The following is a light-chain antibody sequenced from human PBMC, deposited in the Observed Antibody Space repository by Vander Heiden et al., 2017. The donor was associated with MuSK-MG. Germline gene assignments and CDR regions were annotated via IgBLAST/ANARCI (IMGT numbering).Light chain of an antibody. V-gene: IGLV2-23*02. CDR1: SRDVGSYNL. Sequence: SALPQPASVSGSPGQSITISCPGTSRDVGSYNLVSWYQQHAGNAPKLMIYEVRKRPAGVSNRFSGSKSGNTASLTIAGLQDEDEADYYCCSYAGSDVVFGGGTKLTVL. J-gene: IGLJ2*01. CDR3: CSYAGSDVV. CDR2: EVR.